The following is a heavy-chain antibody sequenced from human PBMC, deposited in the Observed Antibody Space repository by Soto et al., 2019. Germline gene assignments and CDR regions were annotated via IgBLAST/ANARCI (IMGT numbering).Heavy chain of an antibody. CDR3: ITDLVVMVPARLDF. Sequence: SVKVSCKASGFTFTSSAVQWVRQARGQRLEWIGWIVVGSGNTNYAQKFQERVTITRDMSTSTAYMELSSLRSEDTAVYYCITDLVVMVPARLDFWGQGTLVTVSS. D-gene: IGHD2-15*01. J-gene: IGHJ4*02. V-gene: IGHV1-58*01. CDR1: GFTFTSSA. CDR2: IVVGSGNT.